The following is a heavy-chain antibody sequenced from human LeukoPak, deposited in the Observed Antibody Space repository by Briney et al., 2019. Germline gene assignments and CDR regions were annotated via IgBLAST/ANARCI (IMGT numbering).Heavy chain of an antibody. J-gene: IGHJ4*02. D-gene: IGHD2-15*01. Sequence: GGSLRLSCAASGFTFSRFGMNWVRQAPGKGLEWISYVSSSSSAIYYADSVKGRFTVSRDNAKNSLYLQMSSLRDEDTAVYYCAQKGGTDHWGQGTLVTVSS. CDR3: AQKGGTDH. V-gene: IGHV3-48*02. CDR2: VSSSSSAI. CDR1: GFTFSRFG.